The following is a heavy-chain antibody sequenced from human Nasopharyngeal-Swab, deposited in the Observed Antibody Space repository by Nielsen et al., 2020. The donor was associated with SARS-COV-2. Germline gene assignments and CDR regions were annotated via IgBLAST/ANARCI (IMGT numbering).Heavy chain of an antibody. J-gene: IGHJ4*02. V-gene: IGHV3-53*01. D-gene: IGHD1-26*01. CDR2: IYSGGST. CDR3: ARGIVGAIDY. Sequence: GESLKISCAASEFTVSSNYMSWVRQAPGKGLEWVPVIYSGGSTYYADSVKGRFTISRDNSKNTLYLQMNSLRAEDTAVYYCARGIVGAIDYWGQGTLVTVSS. CDR1: EFTVSSNY.